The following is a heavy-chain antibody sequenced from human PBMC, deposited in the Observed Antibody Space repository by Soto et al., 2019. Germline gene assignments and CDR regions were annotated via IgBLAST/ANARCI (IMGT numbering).Heavy chain of an antibody. V-gene: IGHV3-9*01. J-gene: IGHJ6*02. Sequence: EVQLVESGGGLVQPGRSLRLSCAASGFTFDDYAMHWVRQAPGKGLEWVSGISWNSGSIGYADSVKGRFTISRDNAKNSLYLQMNSLRAEDTALYYCANDIGGSGWYRVDYYYYGMDVWGQGTTVTVSS. CDR3: ANDIGGSGWYRVDYYYYGMDV. D-gene: IGHD6-19*01. CDR1: GFTFDDYA. CDR2: ISWNSGSI.